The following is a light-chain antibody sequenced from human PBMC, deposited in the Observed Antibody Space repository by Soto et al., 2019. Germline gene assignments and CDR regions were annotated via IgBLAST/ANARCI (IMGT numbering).Light chain of an antibody. CDR2: DVS. Sequence: QSALTQPASVSGSPGQSITIPCTGTSSDVGGYNYVSWYQQHPGKAPKLMIYDVSNRPSGVSNRFSGSKSGNTASLTIFGLQAEDEADYYCSSYTSSSTPYVFGTGTKVTVL. J-gene: IGLJ1*01. CDR3: SSYTSSSTPYV. V-gene: IGLV2-14*01. CDR1: SSDVGGYNY.